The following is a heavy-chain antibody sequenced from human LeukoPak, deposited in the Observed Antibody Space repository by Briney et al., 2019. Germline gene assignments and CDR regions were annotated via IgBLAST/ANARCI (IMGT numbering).Heavy chain of an antibody. CDR2: ISGSGGST. J-gene: IGHJ3*02. V-gene: IGHV3-23*01. Sequence: GGSLRLSCAASGFTFSSYAMSWVRQAPGKGLEWVSAISGSGGSTYYADSVKGRFTISRDNSKNTLYLQMNSLRAEDTAVYYCAKGEMTTVVKGSHDAFDIWGQGTMVTVSS. D-gene: IGHD4-23*01. CDR3: AKGEMTTVVKGSHDAFDI. CDR1: GFTFSSYA.